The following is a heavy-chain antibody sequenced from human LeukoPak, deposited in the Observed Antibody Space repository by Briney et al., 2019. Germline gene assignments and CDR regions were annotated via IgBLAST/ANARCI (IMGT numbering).Heavy chain of an antibody. CDR1: GYSFTSYW. V-gene: IGHV5-51*01. CDR2: IYPGDSDT. CDR3: ARRSPGMRFDY. J-gene: IGHJ4*02. Sequence: GESLKISCKGCGYSFTSYWIGWVRQMPGKGLQRMGIIYPGDSDTRYSPSFQGQVTISADKSISTAYLQWSSLKASDTAMYYCARRSPGMRFDYWGQGAWSPSPQ.